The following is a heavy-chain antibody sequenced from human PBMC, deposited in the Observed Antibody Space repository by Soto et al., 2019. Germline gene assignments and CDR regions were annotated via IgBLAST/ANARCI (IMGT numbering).Heavy chain of an antibody. V-gene: IGHV1-18*01. J-gene: IGHJ5*02. D-gene: IGHD6-6*01. Sequence: GASVKVSCKASGYTFTSYGISWVRQAPGQGLEWMGWISAYNGNTNYAQKLQGRVTMTTDTSTSTAYMELRSLRSDDTAVYYCARDLKCCSSSRNNWFDPWGQGTLVTVSS. CDR2: ISAYNGNT. CDR3: ARDLKCCSSSRNNWFDP. CDR1: GYTFTSYG.